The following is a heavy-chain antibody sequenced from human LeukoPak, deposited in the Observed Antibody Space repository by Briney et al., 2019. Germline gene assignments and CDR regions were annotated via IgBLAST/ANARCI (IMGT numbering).Heavy chain of an antibody. V-gene: IGHV3-23*01. CDR2: ISGTGGST. CDR1: GFTFSSYV. Sequence: GRSLRLSCAASGFTFSSYVMHWVRQAPGKGLEWVSAISGTGGSTSYADSVKGRFTVSRDNSKNTLSLQMNSLRAEDTAIYYCSKTSPYGGTSYWGQGTLVTVSS. J-gene: IGHJ4*02. CDR3: SKTSPYGGTSY. D-gene: IGHD4-23*01.